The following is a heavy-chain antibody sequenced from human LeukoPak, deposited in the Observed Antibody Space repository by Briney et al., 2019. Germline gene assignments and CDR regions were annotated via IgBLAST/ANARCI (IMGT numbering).Heavy chain of an antibody. V-gene: IGHV5-51*01. D-gene: IGHD3-22*01. CDR2: IYPGDSDT. CDR1: GYSFTSYW. Sequence: GESLKISCRGSGYSFTSYWIGWVRQMSGKGLEWMGIIYPGDSDTRYSPSFQGQVTISADKSISTAYLQWSSLKASDTAMYYCARHATMIVVVDAFDIWGQGTMVTVSS. CDR3: ARHATMIVVVDAFDI. J-gene: IGHJ3*02.